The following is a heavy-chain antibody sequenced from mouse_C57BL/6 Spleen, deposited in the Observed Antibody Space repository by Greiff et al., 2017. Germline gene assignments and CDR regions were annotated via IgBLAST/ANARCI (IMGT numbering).Heavy chain of an antibody. CDR2: IYPSDSET. Sequence: VQLQQPGAELVRPGSSVKLSCKASGYTFTSYWMDWVKQRPGQGLEWIGNIYPSDSETHYNQKFKDKATLTVDKSSSTAYMQLSSLTSEDSAVYYCARRDYGSSPYWYFDVWGTGTTVTSPQ. D-gene: IGHD1-1*01. J-gene: IGHJ1*03. CDR1: GYTFTSYW. CDR3: ARRDYGSSPYWYFDV. V-gene: IGHV1-61*01.